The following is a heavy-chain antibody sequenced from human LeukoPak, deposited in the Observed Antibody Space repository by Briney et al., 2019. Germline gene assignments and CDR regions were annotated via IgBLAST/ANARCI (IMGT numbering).Heavy chain of an antibody. J-gene: IGHJ4*02. Sequence: PGGSLRLSCAASGFTFSGSAMHWVRQASGEGLEWVGRIRSKANSYATAYAASVKGRFTISRDDSKNTAYLQMNSLKTEDTAVYYCTRRTGAYYYDSSGYYFDYWGQGTLVTVSS. CDR1: GFTFSGSA. CDR2: IRSKANSYAT. V-gene: IGHV3-73*01. D-gene: IGHD3-22*01. CDR3: TRRTGAYYYDSSGYYFDY.